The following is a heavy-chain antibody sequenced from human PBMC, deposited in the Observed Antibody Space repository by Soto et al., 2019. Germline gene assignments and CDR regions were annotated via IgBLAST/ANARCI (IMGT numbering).Heavy chain of an antibody. CDR1: GYTFVDYA. J-gene: IGHJ5*02. V-gene: IGHV1-3*01. CDR2: INPNTGNI. Sequence: ASVEVSCKASGYTFVDYALHLVRQAPVQVLELVGWINPNTGNIKPSQKFEDRVSITRDTATSTSYMELRGLRSEDPAVYFCAREGVVAENWFAPWGQVTMVTVSS. D-gene: IGHD3-22*01. CDR3: AREGVVAENWFAP.